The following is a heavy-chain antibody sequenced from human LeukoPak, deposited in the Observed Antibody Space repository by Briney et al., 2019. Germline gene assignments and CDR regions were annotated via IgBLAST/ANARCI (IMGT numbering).Heavy chain of an antibody. CDR1: NYSISRGYF. CDR2: IFHSGST. J-gene: IGHJ4*02. CDR3: ARVTGYMIEDYFDS. D-gene: IGHD3-22*01. V-gene: IGHV4-38-2*02. Sequence: SETLSLTCNVSNYSISRGYFWGWVRQPPGKGLEWIGSIFHSGSTYYNPSLKSRVTVSVDTSKNQFSLKLNSVTAADTAVYYCARVTGYMIEDYFDSWGQGTLVTVSS.